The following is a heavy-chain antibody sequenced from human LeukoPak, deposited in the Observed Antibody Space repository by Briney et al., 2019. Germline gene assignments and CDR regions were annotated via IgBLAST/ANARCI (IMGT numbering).Heavy chain of an antibody. Sequence: PSETLSLTCAVYGGSFSGYYWSWIRQPPGKGLEWIGEINHSGSTNYNPSLKSRVTISVDTSKNQFSLKLSSVTAADTAVYYCARGTDYDFWSSYYSGRGIWFDPWGQGTLVTVSS. J-gene: IGHJ5*02. CDR1: GGSFSGYY. D-gene: IGHD3-3*01. CDR3: ARGTDYDFWSSYYSGRGIWFDP. V-gene: IGHV4-34*01. CDR2: INHSGST.